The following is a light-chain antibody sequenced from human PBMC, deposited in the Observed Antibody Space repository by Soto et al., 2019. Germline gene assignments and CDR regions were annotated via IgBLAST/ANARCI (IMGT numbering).Light chain of an antibody. J-gene: IGKJ1*01. CDR1: QRISSD. CDR2: GAS. Sequence: EIVMTQSRAPLTVSPGGRDALYCRASQRISSDLAWYQQKPGQAPRLLLYGASTRATGIPDRLSGSGSGRNFTLPISRLEPADFAVYYCQQYDSSPRWTVGQGTKVDIK. CDR3: QQYDSSPRWT. V-gene: IGKV3-20*01.